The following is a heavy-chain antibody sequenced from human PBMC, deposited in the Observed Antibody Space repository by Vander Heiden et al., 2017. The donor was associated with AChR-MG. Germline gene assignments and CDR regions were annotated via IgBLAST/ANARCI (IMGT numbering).Heavy chain of an antibody. Sequence: QVQLVASGGGVVQPGRSLRLSCAAPGFSFSRYGLHWVRQAPGKGLEWVAVISYDGTNIFYADSVKGRFTISRDNSKNTLYLQIKSLTIDDTAVYYCAKETTRGYSFGGGLDYWGQGTLVTVSS. J-gene: IGHJ4*02. CDR1: GFSFSRYG. CDR3: AKETTRGYSFGGGLDY. D-gene: IGHD5-18*01. CDR2: ISYDGTNI. V-gene: IGHV3-30*18.